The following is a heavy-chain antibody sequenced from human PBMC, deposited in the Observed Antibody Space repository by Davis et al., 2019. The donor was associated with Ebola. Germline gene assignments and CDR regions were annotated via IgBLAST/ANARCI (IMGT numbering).Heavy chain of an antibody. CDR1: GFTFSSYG. J-gene: IGHJ2*01. CDR3: TTTTYYYWYFDL. CDR2: IWYDGSNK. V-gene: IGHV3-33*01. Sequence: GESLKISCAASGFTFSSYGMHWVRQAPGKGLEWVAVIWYDGSNKYYADSVRGRFTISRDDSKNTLYLQMNSLRAEDTALYYCTTTTYYYWYFDLWGRGTLVTVSS. D-gene: IGHD1-1*01.